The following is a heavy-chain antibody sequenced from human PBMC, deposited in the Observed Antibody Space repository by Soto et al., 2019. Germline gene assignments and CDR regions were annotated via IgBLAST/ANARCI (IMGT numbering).Heavy chain of an antibody. CDR1: GGSIVSYY. D-gene: IGHD6-6*01. CDR3: ARGFSSSTFDY. CDR2: VYYSGST. V-gene: IGHV4-59*01. J-gene: IGHJ4*02. Sequence: SETLSLTCTVSGGSIVSYYWSWMRQPPGKGLEWIGYVYYSGSTNYNPSLKSRVTMSVDTSKNQFSLKLRSVTAADTAVYYCARGFSSSTFDYWGQGTLVTVSS.